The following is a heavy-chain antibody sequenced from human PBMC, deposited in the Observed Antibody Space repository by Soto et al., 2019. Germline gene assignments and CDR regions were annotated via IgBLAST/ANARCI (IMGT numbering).Heavy chain of an antibody. CDR2: IKSDGSDK. J-gene: IGHJ3*01. Sequence: PGGSLRLSCAASGFTFSNYWMSWVRQAPGMGLEWVANIKSDGSDKYYVDSVKGRFTISRDNTKNSLSLQMNSLRAEDTAVYYCARDRYSSSLFDFWGQGTMVNVSS. V-gene: IGHV3-7*03. CDR1: GFTFSNYW. CDR3: ARDRYSSSLFDF. D-gene: IGHD6-13*01.